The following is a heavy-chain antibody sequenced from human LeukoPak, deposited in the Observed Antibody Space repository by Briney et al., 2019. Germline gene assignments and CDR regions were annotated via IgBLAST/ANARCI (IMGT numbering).Heavy chain of an antibody. J-gene: IGHJ6*03. CDR3: ARAAAYYYYYMDV. CDR2: INYRGST. Sequence: SETLSLTCTVSNASISSNTYYRAWIRQPPGKGLEYIGSINYRGSTYYNPSLKSRVTISVDTSKNQFSLRLSSVTAADTAVYYCARAAAYYYYYMDVWGKGTTVTVSS. V-gene: IGHV4-39*07. CDR1: NASISSNTYY. D-gene: IGHD6-25*01.